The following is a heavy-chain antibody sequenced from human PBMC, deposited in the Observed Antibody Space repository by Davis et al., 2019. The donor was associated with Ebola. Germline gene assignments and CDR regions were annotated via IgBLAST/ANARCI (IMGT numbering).Heavy chain of an antibody. V-gene: IGHV4-34*01. CDR3: ARGGAIVVVVAATGYYYYGMDV. CDR2: IYYVGGT. J-gene: IGHJ6*04. D-gene: IGHD2-15*01. CDR1: GGSLSGYY. Sequence: GSLRLSCAVYGGSLSGYYWSWIRQPPGKGLEWIGEIYYVGGTKYNPSLKSRVIISADTSKNQFSLKVNSVTAADTAVYYCARGGAIVVVVAATGYYYYGMDVWGKGTTVTVSS.